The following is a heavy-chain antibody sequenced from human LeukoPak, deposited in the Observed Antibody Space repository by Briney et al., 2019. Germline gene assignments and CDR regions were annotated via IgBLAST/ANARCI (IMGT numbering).Heavy chain of an antibody. V-gene: IGHV1-24*01. D-gene: IGHD1-1*01. CDR3: ATDRDDTYYYYGMDV. Sequence: GASVKVSCKASGYTFTRYYIHWVRQAPGKGLEWMGGFDPEDGETIYAQKFQGRVTMTEDTSTDTAYMELSSLRSEDTAVYYCATDRDDTYYYYGMDVWGQGTTVTVSS. CDR2: FDPEDGET. CDR1: GYTFTRYY. J-gene: IGHJ6*02.